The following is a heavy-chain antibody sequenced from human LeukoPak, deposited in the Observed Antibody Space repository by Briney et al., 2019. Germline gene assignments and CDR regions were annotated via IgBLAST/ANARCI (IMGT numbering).Heavy chain of an antibody. J-gene: IGHJ5*02. D-gene: IGHD6-13*01. Sequence: ASVKVSCKASGYTFTSYSITWVRQAPGQGLEWMAWSNPYNDNTNYAPKLQDRVTVTTDTSTGTAYMEMRSLKSDDTAVYCCARASSKSSSWYNWFDPWGQGTLVTVSS. CDR3: ARASSKSSSWYNWFDP. CDR2: SNPYNDNT. CDR1: GYTFTSYS. V-gene: IGHV1-18*01.